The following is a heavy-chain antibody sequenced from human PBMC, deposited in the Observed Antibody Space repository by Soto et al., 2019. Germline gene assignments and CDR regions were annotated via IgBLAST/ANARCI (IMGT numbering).Heavy chain of an antibody. Sequence: EVQLLESGGGLVQPGGSLTLSCAASGFTFSSYAMSWLRQAPGKGLEWVSAISDTGDNTHYADSVKGRFTFSRDNSKNTLYLQMNSLRAADAALYYCAKQVTGWFNDAFDIWGQGTMVTVSS. V-gene: IGHV3-23*01. J-gene: IGHJ3*02. CDR2: ISDTGDNT. D-gene: IGHD6-19*01. CDR3: AKQVTGWFNDAFDI. CDR1: GFTFSSYA.